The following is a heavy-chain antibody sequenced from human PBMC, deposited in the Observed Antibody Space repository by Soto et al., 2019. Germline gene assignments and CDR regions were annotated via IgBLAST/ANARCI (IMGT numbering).Heavy chain of an antibody. CDR1: GYTLTELS. V-gene: IGHV1-24*01. D-gene: IGHD6-13*01. Sequence: ASVKVSCKVSGYTLTELSMHWVRQAPGKGLEWMGGFDPEDGETIYAQKFQGRVTMTEDTSTDTAYMELSSLRSEDTAVYYCATDRVDLYSSSWEGNYWGQGTLVTVSS. J-gene: IGHJ4*02. CDR2: FDPEDGET. CDR3: ATDRVDLYSSSWEGNY.